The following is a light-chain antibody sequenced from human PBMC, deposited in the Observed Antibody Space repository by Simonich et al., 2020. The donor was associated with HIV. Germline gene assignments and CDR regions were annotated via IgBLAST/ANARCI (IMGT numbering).Light chain of an antibody. CDR1: QSILYSSNNKNY. Sequence: DIVMTQSPDSLAVSLGERATFNCKSSQSILYSSNNKNYLSWYQQKPGQHPKLLIYWASTRESGVPDRFSGSGSGTDFTLTISSLQAEDVAVYYCQQYYSTPTFGPGTKVDIK. J-gene: IGKJ3*01. CDR2: WAS. CDR3: QQYYSTPT. V-gene: IGKV4-1*01.